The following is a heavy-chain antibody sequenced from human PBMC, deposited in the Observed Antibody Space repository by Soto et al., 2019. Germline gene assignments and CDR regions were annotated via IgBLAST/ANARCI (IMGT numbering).Heavy chain of an antibody. J-gene: IGHJ4*02. CDR2: ISSSGNTI. CDR3: AKMSSENYYDPVFS. V-gene: IGHV3-11*01. D-gene: IGHD3-22*01. Sequence: QVQLVESGGGLVQTSGSLRIACVASGFTFSDYYMSWVRQAPGKGLEWVSYISSSGNTIYYADSVKGRFTISRDNAKNSVYLQMNSLRAKDTALYFCAKMSSENYYDPVFSWGQGTLVTVSS. CDR1: GFTFSDYY.